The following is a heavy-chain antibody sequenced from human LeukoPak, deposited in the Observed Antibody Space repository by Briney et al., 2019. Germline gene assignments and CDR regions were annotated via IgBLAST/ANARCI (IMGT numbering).Heavy chain of an antibody. CDR1: GFTVSSNY. CDR3: ARDGYSSGWYFGMDY. Sequence: GGSLRLSCAASGFTVSSNYMGWVRQAPGKGLEWVSSISSSSSYIYYADSVKGRFTISRDNAKNSLYLQMNSLRAEDTAVYYCARDGYSSGWYFGMDYWGQGTLVTVSS. J-gene: IGHJ4*02. CDR2: ISSSSSYI. D-gene: IGHD6-19*01. V-gene: IGHV3-21*01.